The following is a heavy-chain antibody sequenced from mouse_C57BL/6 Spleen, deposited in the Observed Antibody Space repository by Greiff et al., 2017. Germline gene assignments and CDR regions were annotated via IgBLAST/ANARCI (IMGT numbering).Heavy chain of an antibody. Sequence: EVKLVESGGGLVKPGGSLKLSCAASGFTFSSYAMSWVRQTPEKRLEWVATISDGGSYTYYPDNVKGRFTISRDNAKNNLYLQMSHLKSEDTAMYYCARAPRTGTYAMDYWGQGTSVTVSS. CDR3: ARAPRTGTYAMDY. V-gene: IGHV5-4*03. CDR1: GFTFSSYA. D-gene: IGHD4-1*01. CDR2: ISDGGSYT. J-gene: IGHJ4*01.